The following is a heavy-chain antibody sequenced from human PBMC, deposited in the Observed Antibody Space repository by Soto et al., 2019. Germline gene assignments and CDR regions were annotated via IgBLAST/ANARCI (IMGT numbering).Heavy chain of an antibody. CDR3: AREFWSGPFDY. Sequence: PGGSLRLSCAASGFTFSSYGMHWVRQAPGKGLEWVAVIWSDGSNKYYADSVKGRFTISRDNTKNTLYLQMNSLRAEDTAVYYCAREFWSGPFDYWGQGTLVTVSS. CDR2: IWSDGSNK. J-gene: IGHJ4*02. D-gene: IGHD3-3*01. V-gene: IGHV3-33*01. CDR1: GFTFSSYG.